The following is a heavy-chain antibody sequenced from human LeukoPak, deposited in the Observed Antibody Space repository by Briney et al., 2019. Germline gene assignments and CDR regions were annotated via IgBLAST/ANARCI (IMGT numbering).Heavy chain of an antibody. Sequence: SVKVSCKASGFTFTSSAMQWVRQARGQRLEWIGWIVVGSGNTNYAQKFQERVTITRDMSTSTAYMELSSLRSEDTAVYYCAAVLVGSYFPDAFDIWGQGTMVTVSS. J-gene: IGHJ3*02. V-gene: IGHV1-58*02. CDR1: GFTFTSSA. CDR3: AAVLVGSYFPDAFDI. D-gene: IGHD1-26*01. CDR2: IVVGSGNT.